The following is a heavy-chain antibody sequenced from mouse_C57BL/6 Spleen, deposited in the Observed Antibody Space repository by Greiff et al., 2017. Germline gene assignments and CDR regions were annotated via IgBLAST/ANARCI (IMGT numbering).Heavy chain of an antibody. V-gene: IGHV1-61*01. J-gene: IGHJ2*01. CDR2: IYPSDSET. CDR3: ATDYFDY. CDR1: GYTFTSYW. Sequence: QVQLQQPGAELVRPGSSVKLSCKASGYTFTSYWMDWVKQRPGQGLEWIGNIYPSDSETHYNQKFKDKATLTVDKSSSTAYVQLSRLTSEDSAVYYCATDYFDYWGQGTTLTVSS.